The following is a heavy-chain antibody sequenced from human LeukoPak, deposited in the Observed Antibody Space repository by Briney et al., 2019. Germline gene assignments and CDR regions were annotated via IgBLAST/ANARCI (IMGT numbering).Heavy chain of an antibody. CDR2: INDDGSTT. CDR1: GFTFRNPW. CDR3: ARALGSSSDF. V-gene: IGHV3-74*01. D-gene: IGHD1-26*01. J-gene: IGHJ4*02. Sequence: GGSLRLSCAASGFTFRNPWMHWVRQAPGKGLVWVSRINDDGSTTNYADSVKGRFTISRDNAKNTLYLQMNSLSGEDTAVYYCARALGSSSDFWGQGTLVTVSS.